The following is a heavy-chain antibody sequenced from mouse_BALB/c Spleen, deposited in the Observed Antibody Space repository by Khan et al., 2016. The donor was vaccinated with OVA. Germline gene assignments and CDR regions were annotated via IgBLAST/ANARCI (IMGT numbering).Heavy chain of an antibody. D-gene: IGHD2-1*01. CDR2: ISSDGDYT. J-gene: IGHJ3*01. V-gene: IGHV5-9-3*01. CDR3: ARSPYGNFAY. CDR1: GFSFSTYA. Sequence: EVELVESGGGLVKPGGSLKLSCAASGFSFSTYAMSWVRQTPEKRLEWVATISSDGDYTYFPDTVTGRFTLSRENAKNTLCLQLTSVRSEDTAMYYCARSPYGNFAYWGQGTLVTVSA.